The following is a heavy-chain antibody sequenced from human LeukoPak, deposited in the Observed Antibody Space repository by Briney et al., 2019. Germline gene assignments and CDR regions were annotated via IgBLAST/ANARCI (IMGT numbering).Heavy chain of an antibody. CDR2: INPNGGGT. V-gene: IGHV1-2*02. CDR3: ARAVSSSSQYFYY. J-gene: IGHJ4*02. D-gene: IGHD6-6*01. CDR1: GYTFTGYN. Sequence: ASLKVSCKASGYTFTGYNMHSVRQTPRHRRERMGWINPNGGGTNYGQKFQGRVTMTRDTSISPAYMELSRLRSDDTAVYYCARAVSSSSQYFYYWGQGTLVTVSS.